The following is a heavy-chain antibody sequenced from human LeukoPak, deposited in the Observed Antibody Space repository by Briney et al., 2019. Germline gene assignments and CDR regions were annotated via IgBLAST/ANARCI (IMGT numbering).Heavy chain of an antibody. CDR1: GFTFSSYA. J-gene: IGHJ4*02. D-gene: IGHD3-16*02. Sequence: GGSQRLSCAASGFTFSSYAMSWVRQAPGKGLEWVSAISGSGGSTYYADSVKGRFTISRDNSKNTLYLQMNSLRAEDTAVYYCAKVPITFGGVIVPSYFDYWGQGTLVTVSS. CDR3: AKVPITFGGVIVPSYFDY. CDR2: ISGSGGST. V-gene: IGHV3-23*01.